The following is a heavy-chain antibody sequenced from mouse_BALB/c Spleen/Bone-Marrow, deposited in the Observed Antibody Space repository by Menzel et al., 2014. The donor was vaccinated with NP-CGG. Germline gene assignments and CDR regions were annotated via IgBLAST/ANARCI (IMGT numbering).Heavy chain of an antibody. Sequence: EVKLAESGPGLVKPGASVKISCKASGYTFTEFTINWVKQSHGKSLEWIGGINPNNGATGYNQKFKGKATLTVDKSSSTAYLELRSLTSDDSAVYYCARRDYGPAWFAYWGQGTLVTVSA. V-gene: IGHV1-26*01. CDR2: INPNNGAT. CDR1: GYTFTEFT. J-gene: IGHJ3*01. CDR3: ARRDYGPAWFAY. D-gene: IGHD1-1*01.